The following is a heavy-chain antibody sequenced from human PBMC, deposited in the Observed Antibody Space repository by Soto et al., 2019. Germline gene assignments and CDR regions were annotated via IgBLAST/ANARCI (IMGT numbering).Heavy chain of an antibody. J-gene: IGHJ4*01. V-gene: IGHV2-5*02. CDR3: AHTPPLFRLGFDS. CDR1: GFSLYDNGAC. CDR2: VYWDDDK. Sequence: QITLRESGPTLVKPTQTLTLTCTFSGFSLYDNGACVAWILQPPVEALEWRALVYWDDDKRYSPSLNRRVTVSKDASKHQVVLTMANMDPVDTATYFCAHTPPLFRLGFDSWGLGTLVTVSS. D-gene: IGHD3-9*01.